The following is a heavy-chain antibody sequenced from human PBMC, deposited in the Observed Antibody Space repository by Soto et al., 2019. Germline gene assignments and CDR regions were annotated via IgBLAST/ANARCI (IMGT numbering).Heavy chain of an antibody. CDR1: GDSISRYY. D-gene: IGHD3-10*01. V-gene: IGHV4-4*07. J-gene: IGHJ4*02. Sequence: PSETLSLTCSVFGDSISRYYWSWIRQPAGKGLEFIGRIYNSGIINYNPSLESRVTMSVDPSKNQISLQLSSATAADTAMYYCARGPYCGEECYFDYWGQGTLVTVSS. CDR2: IYNSGII. CDR3: ARGPYCGEECYFDY.